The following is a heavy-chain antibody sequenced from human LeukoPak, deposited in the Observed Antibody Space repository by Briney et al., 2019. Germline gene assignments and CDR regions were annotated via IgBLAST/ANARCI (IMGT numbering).Heavy chain of an antibody. D-gene: IGHD1-1*01. J-gene: IGHJ5*02. CDR1: GFTFDDYA. Sequence: PGGSLRLSCAASGFTFDDYAMHWVRQAPGKGLEWVSGISWNSGSIGYADSVKGRFTISRDNAKNSLYLQMNSLRAEDTAFYYCAKDNGQRGLNWFAPWGQGPLVTVS. V-gene: IGHV3-9*01. CDR2: ISWNSGSI. CDR3: AKDNGQRGLNWFAP.